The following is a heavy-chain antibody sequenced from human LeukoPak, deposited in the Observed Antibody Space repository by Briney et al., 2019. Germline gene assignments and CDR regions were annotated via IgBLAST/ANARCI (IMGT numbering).Heavy chain of an antibody. CDR3: TRDQTPYY. J-gene: IGHJ4*02. CDR2: IASETYGGTA. V-gene: IGHV3-49*04. CDR1: RFTFGDYA. Sequence: GGSLRVSCTASRFTFGDYAMTWVRQAPGKGLEWVGFIASETYGGTAEYAASVKGRFTISRDDSKSIAYLQMNSLKTEDTAVYYCTRDQTPYYWGQGTLVTVSS.